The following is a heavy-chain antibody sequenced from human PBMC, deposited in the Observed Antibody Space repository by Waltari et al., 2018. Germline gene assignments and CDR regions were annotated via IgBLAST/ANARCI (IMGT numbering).Heavy chain of an antibody. Sequence: QLQLQESGPGLVKPSETLSLTCTVSGGSISSSSYYWGWIRQPPGKGLEWIGSIYYSGSTYYNPSLKSRVTISVDTSKNQFSLKLSSVTAADTAVYYCARHPFPGGLAPIEMATIGWFDPWGQGTLVTVSS. CDR3: ARHPFPGGLAPIEMATIGWFDP. V-gene: IGHV4-39*01. D-gene: IGHD5-12*01. CDR1: GGSISSSSYY. CDR2: IYYSGST. J-gene: IGHJ5*02.